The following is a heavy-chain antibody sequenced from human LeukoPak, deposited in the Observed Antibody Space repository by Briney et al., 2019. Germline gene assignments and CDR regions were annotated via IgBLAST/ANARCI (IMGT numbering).Heavy chain of an antibody. CDR2: INSDTNIT. CDR1: GFTFSNYA. V-gene: IGHV3-48*02. Sequence: PGGSLRLSCAASGFTFSNYAMNWVRQAPGKGLEWVSHINSDTNITPYTASVSGRFTISRDNAKNSLYLHVNSLRDEDTAVYYCARDHDWSFDLWGQGALVTVSS. D-gene: IGHD1-1*01. CDR3: ARDHDWSFDL. J-gene: IGHJ4*02.